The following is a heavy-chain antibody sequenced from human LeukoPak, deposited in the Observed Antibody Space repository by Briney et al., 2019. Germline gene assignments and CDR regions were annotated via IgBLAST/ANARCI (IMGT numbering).Heavy chain of an antibody. J-gene: IGHJ4*02. Sequence: GGSLRLSCAASGFTFSNYGMSWVRQAPRKGLEWVSAISTDAGETHYADSVKGRFTISRDNSKNTVSLQMSSLRAEDTALYYCAKGSGNGYGSGPFDYWGQGTLVTVSS. V-gene: IGHV3-23*01. CDR1: GFTFSNYG. CDR2: ISTDAGET. CDR3: AKGSGNGYGSGPFDY. D-gene: IGHD3-10*01.